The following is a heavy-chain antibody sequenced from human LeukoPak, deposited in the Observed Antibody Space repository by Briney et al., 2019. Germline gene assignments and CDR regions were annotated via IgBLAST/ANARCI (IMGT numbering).Heavy chain of an antibody. CDR3: ARGVGAYYMDV. CDR1: GASISSGSNS. D-gene: IGHD1-26*01. Sequence: PSQTLSLTRTVSGASISSGSNSWGWIRQPAGKGLEWIGRINTSGTTNYNPSLKSRVTMSIDTSKNQFSLKLSSVTAADTAVYYCARGVGAYYMDVWGKGTTVTISS. V-gene: IGHV4-61*02. CDR2: INTSGTT. J-gene: IGHJ6*03.